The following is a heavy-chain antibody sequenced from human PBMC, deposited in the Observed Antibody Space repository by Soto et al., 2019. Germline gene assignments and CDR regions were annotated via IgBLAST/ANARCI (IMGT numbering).Heavy chain of an antibody. Sequence: EVQLVESGGDLVQPGGSLRLSCTTSGFIFNNHLMSWVRQAPVKGLEWVANIKEDGSDKTYVDSVKGRFTISRDNAKNSLYLQMNSLRVEDTAVYYCVRDGGWPLSFDVWGQGTMVTVSS. V-gene: IGHV3-7*01. CDR3: VRDGGWPLSFDV. J-gene: IGHJ3*01. CDR1: GFIFNNHL. CDR2: IKEDGSDK. D-gene: IGHD6-19*01.